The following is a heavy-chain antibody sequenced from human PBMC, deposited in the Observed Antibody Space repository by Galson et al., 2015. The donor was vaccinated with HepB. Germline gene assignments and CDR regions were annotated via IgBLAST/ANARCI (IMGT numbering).Heavy chain of an antibody. CDR3: ARVPGDYFDY. J-gene: IGHJ4*02. Sequence: SVKVSCKASGGTFSDYAISWVRQAPEQGLEWMGRIIPILGTVNYAQKFQGRVTITADKSTSTAYMELSSLRSEDTAVYYCARVPGDYFDYWGQGTLVTVSS. CDR2: IIPILGTV. V-gene: IGHV1-69*04. CDR1: GGTFSDYA.